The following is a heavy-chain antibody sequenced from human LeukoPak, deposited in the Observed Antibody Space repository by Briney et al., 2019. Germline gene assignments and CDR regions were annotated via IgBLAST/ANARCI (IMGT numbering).Heavy chain of an antibody. CDR2: IDYSGST. CDR3: AGGRCSSTSCADAFDI. Sequence: SETLSLTCTVSGGSISSSSYYWVWIRQPPGKGLEWIGSIDYSGSTYYNSSLKSRVTISVDTSKNQFSLKLSSVTAADTAVYYFAGGRCSSTSCADAFDIWGQGTMVTVSS. V-gene: IGHV4-39*01. D-gene: IGHD2-2*01. CDR1: GGSISSSSYY. J-gene: IGHJ3*02.